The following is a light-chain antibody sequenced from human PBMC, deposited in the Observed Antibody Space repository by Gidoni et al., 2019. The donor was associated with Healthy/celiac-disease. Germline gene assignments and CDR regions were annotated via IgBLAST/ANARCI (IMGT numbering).Light chain of an antibody. V-gene: IGKV1-39*01. CDR1: QSISSY. CDR3: QQSYSTPNT. J-gene: IGKJ5*01. CDR2: AAS. Sequence: DIQMTQSPSSLSASVGDRVTITCRASQSISSYLNWYQQKPGKAPKLLIYAASSLQSGVPSRFSGIGSGTDFTLTISSLQPEDFATYYCQQSYSTPNTFGQGTRLEIK.